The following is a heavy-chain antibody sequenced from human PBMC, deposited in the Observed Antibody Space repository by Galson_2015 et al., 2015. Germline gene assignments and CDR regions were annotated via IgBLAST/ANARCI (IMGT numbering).Heavy chain of an antibody. Sequence: SLRLSCAASGFTFSSYTITWVRQAPGKGLEWVSSIGFSSSFIYYADSVKGRFTISRDNAKNSLFLQMNSPRAEDTAVYYCARGGYGDYYFDYWGQGTLLTVSS. CDR1: GFTFSSYT. D-gene: IGHD4-17*01. V-gene: IGHV3-21*06. CDR2: IGFSSSFI. CDR3: ARGGYGDYYFDY. J-gene: IGHJ4*02.